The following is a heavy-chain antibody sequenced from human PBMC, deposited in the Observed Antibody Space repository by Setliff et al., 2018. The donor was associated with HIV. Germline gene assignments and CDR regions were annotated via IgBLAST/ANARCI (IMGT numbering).Heavy chain of an antibody. D-gene: IGHD3-10*01. CDR1: GXTFGDYP. V-gene: IGHV3-49*04. J-gene: IGHJ6*03. Sequence: PGESLXISCTASGXTFGDYPMSWVRQAPGKGXXXVGFIRSKTYGGTTEYAASVKGRFTISRDDSKNIAYLQMNSLKTEDTAIYYCNTYYGSGSYYYYYYXMDVWGKGTTVTVSS. CDR2: IRSKTYGGTT. CDR3: NTYYGSGSYYYYYYXMDV.